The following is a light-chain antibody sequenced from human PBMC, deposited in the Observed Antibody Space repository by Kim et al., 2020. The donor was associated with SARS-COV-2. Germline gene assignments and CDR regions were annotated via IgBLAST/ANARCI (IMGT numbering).Light chain of an antibody. CDR3: QQTYISPFT. CDR2: AGS. J-gene: IGKJ3*01. Sequence: SVGDRVNITCRTSQNSNSHLNWYHQKPGRAPKLLIYAGSTLQGEVPTRFSGSGSETDFTLTIRSLQPEDFATYFCQQTYISPFTFGPGTKVDIK. V-gene: IGKV1-39*01. CDR1: QNSNSH.